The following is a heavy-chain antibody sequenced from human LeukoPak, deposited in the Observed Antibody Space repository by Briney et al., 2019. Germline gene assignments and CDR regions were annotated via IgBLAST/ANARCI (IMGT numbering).Heavy chain of an antibody. CDR1: GYTFTSYA. D-gene: IGHD3-10*01. J-gene: IGHJ4*02. CDR2: INAGNGNT. V-gene: IGHV1-3*01. CDR3: ARDQPGFGELLYDY. Sequence: GASVTVSCKASGYTFTSYAMHWVGQAPGQRREWMGWINAGNGNTKYSQKFQGRVTITRDTSASTAYMELSGLRSEDTAVYYCARDQPGFGELLYDYWGQGTLVTVSS.